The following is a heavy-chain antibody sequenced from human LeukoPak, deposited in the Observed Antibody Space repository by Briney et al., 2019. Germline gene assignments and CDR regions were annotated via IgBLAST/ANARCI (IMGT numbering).Heavy chain of an antibody. CDR1: GGSISSSSYY. CDR2: IYYSGST. D-gene: IGHD6-13*01. Sequence: SETLSLTCTVSGGSISSSSYYWGWIRQPPGKGLEWIVSIYYSGSTYYNPSLKSLVTISVDTSKNQFSLKLSSVTAADTAVYYCASLKRSWYLHSSSQTIDYWGQGTLVTVSS. CDR3: ASLKRSWYLHSSSQTIDY. V-gene: IGHV4-39*01. J-gene: IGHJ4*02.